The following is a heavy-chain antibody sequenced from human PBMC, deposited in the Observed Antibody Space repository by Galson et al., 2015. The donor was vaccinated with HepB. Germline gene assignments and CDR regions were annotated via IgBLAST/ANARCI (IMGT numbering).Heavy chain of an antibody. Sequence: SLRLSCVASGVTLRNSVMHWVREAQRKGLEWVAVVSYDGGPKYYADSGKGRFTISKDKSRNTVYLQMDTLRPEDTAVYFCAREGDTYRSGRYGSWGQGTLVTVSS. D-gene: IGHD6-13*01. CDR2: VSYDGGPK. CDR3: AREGDTYRSGRYGS. J-gene: IGHJ4*02. V-gene: IGHV3-30*03. CDR1: GVTLRNSV.